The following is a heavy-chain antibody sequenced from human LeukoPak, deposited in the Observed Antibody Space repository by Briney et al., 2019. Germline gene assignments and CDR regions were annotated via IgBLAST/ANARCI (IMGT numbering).Heavy chain of an antibody. CDR3: ARDQGSAAVAGTALDY. D-gene: IGHD6-19*01. J-gene: IGHJ4*02. V-gene: IGHV3-30-3*01. CDR2: ISYDGNNK. Sequence: GRSLRLSCAASGFTFSTSTIHWVRQAPGKGLEWVAVISYDGNNKYYADSVKGRFTISRDNSKNTLYLQVNSLRTEDTAVYYCARDQGSAAVAGTALDYWGQGTLVTVSS. CDR1: GFTFSTST.